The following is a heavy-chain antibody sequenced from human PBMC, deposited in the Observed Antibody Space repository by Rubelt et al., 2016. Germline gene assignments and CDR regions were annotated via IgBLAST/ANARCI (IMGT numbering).Heavy chain of an antibody. D-gene: IGHD4-17*01. CDR3: TKEVESRGGDSGWFDD. J-gene: IGHJ5*02. CDR2: LSWNSGSV. V-gene: IGHV3-9*01. Sequence: VQLVESGGGLVQPGRSLRLSCAASGFSFDAYAMHWVRQAPGRGLEWVSSLSWNSGSVGYADSVRGRFTISRDNAKNSLYLQMNSLRSEDTAFDYWTKEVESRGGDSGWFDDWGQGNLVAVSS. CDR1: GFSFDAYA.